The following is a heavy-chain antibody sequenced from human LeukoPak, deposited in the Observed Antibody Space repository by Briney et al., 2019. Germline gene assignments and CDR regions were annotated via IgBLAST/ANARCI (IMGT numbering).Heavy chain of an antibody. CDR3: ARGGGPYSYGTGYFDY. CDR2: ISSNGGST. J-gene: IGHJ4*02. D-gene: IGHD5-18*01. V-gene: IGHV3-64*01. CDR1: GFTFSSYA. Sequence: GGSLRLXCAASGFTFSSYAMHWVRQAPGKGLEYVSAISSNGGSTYYANSVKGRFTISRDNSKNTLYLQMNSLRAEDTAVYYCARGGGPYSYGTGYFDYWGQGTLVTVSS.